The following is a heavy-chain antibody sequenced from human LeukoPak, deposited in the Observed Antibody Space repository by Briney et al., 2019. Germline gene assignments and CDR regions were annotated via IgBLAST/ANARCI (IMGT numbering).Heavy chain of an antibody. CDR1: GYSFTGYY. CDR2: INPNTDDT. V-gene: IGHV1-2*04. CDR3: TSGADFDY. D-gene: IGHD4/OR15-4a*01. J-gene: IGHJ4*02. Sequence: ASVKVSCSASGYSFTGYYLHWVRQAPGQGLEWLGCINPNTDDTQYAQKFHDSVTMTSDTAFNTAYLELRSLTSGDTAVYFCTSGADFDYWGQGTRSPSP.